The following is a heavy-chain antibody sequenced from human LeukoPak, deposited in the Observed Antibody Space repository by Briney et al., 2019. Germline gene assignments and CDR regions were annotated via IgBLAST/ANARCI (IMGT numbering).Heavy chain of an antibody. Sequence: PSETLSLTCTVSGGSISSSSYYWGWIRQPPGKGLEWIGTIYYSGSTYYNPSLKSRVTISVDTSKNQFSLKLSSVTAADTAVYYCASRYDYSNYIDYWDQGTLVTVSS. D-gene: IGHD4-11*01. J-gene: IGHJ4*02. V-gene: IGHV4-39*01. CDR3: ASRYDYSNYIDY. CDR1: GGSISSSSYY. CDR2: IYYSGST.